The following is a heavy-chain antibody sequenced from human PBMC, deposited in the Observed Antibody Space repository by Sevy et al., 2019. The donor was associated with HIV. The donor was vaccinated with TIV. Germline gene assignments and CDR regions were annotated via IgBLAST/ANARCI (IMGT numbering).Heavy chain of an antibody. V-gene: IGHV3-15*05. Sequence: GGSLRLSCAASGFTFGNAWMTWVRQAPGKGLEWIGRIKRKSDGGTSDYAAPVQGRFTFSRDDSTNMVYLQMNSLRADDPGVYYCATGVYITGTSDYWGQGTLVIVSS. D-gene: IGHD1-20*01. CDR2: IKRKSDGGTS. J-gene: IGHJ4*02. CDR3: ATGVYITGTSDY. CDR1: GFTFGNAW.